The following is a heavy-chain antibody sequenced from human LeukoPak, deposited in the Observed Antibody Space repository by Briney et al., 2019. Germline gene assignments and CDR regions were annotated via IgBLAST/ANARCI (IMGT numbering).Heavy chain of an antibody. J-gene: IGHJ6*02. CDR1: GGSISSGDYY. CDR2: IYYSGST. V-gene: IGHV4-30-4*02. D-gene: IGHD6-19*01. CDR3: ARGIAVAASDYYYYYGMDV. Sequence: SETLSLTCTVSGGSISSGDYYWSWIRQPPGKGLEWIGYIYYSGSTYYNPSLKSRVTISVDTSKNQFSLKLSSVTAADTAVYYCARGIAVAASDYYYYYGMDVWGQGTTVTVSS.